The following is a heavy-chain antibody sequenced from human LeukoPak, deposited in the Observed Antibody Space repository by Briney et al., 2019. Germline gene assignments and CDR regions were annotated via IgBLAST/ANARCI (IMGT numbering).Heavy chain of an antibody. D-gene: IGHD3-9*01. CDR2: ISGRDDST. V-gene: IGHV3-23*01. J-gene: IGHJ4*02. Sequence: GGSLRLSCAASGFTVTNYAMYWVRQAPGKGLEWVSAISGRDDSTYYADSVKGRFTISRDTSKNTLFLQMNSLRAEDTAVYYCAKWGDYDILAGYYDPDYWGQGTLVTVSS. CDR3: AKWGDYDILAGYYDPDY. CDR1: GFTVTNYA.